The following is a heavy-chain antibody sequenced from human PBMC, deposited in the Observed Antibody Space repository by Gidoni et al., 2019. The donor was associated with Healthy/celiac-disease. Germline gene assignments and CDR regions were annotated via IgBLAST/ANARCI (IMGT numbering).Heavy chain of an antibody. CDR3: AKEVSGYYYYYYGMDV. J-gene: IGHJ6*02. CDR2: ISYDGSNK. Sequence: QVQLVESGGGVVQPGRSLRPSCAASGFTFSSYGMLWVRQAPGKGLEWVAVISYDGSNKYYADSVKGRFTISRDNSKNTLYLQMNSLRAEDTAVYYCAKEVSGYYYYYYGMDVWGQGTTVTVSS. V-gene: IGHV3-30*18. D-gene: IGHD3-22*01. CDR1: GFTFSSYG.